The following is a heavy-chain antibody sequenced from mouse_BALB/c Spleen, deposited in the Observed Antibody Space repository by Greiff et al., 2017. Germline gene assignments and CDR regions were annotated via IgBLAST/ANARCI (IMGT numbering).Heavy chain of an antibody. CDR3: ARTYGNYGGFAY. J-gene: IGHJ3*01. CDR2: ILPGSGST. D-gene: IGHD2-10*02. CDR1: GYTFSSYW. V-gene: IGHV1-9*01. Sequence: QVQLQQSGAELMKPGASVKISCKATGYTFSSYWIEWVKQRPGHGLEWIGEILPGSGSTNYNEKFKGKATFTADTSSNTAYMQLSSLTSEDSAVYYCARTYGNYGGFAYWGQGTLVTVSA.